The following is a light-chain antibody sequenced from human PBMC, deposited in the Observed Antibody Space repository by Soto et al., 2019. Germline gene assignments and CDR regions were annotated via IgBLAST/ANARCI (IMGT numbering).Light chain of an antibody. CDR1: SSDVGGYNY. V-gene: IGLV2-14*01. CDR2: DVS. Sequence: QSVLTQPASVSGSPGQSITISCTGTSSDVGGYNYVSWYQQHPGKAPKLMIYDVSNRPSGVSNRFSGSKSGNTASLTISGLQAEDEADYYCSSYTSSSTLLYVFGTWTQLTVL. J-gene: IGLJ1*01. CDR3: SSYTSSSTLLYV.